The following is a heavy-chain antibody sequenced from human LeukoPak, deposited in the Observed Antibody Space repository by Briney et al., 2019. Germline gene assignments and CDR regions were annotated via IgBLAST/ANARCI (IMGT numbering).Heavy chain of an antibody. CDR1: GFTFSDYW. D-gene: IGHD3-3*01. V-gene: IGHV3-11*04. CDR3: ARERRDYDFWRMHWPEGDY. J-gene: IGHJ4*02. CDR2: ISSSGTTI. Sequence: GGSLRLSCAASGFTFSDYWMTWVRQAPGKGLEWVSYISSSGTTIYYADSVKGRFTISRDNAKNSLYLQMNSLRAEDTAVYYCARERRDYDFWRMHWPEGDYWGQGTLVTVSS.